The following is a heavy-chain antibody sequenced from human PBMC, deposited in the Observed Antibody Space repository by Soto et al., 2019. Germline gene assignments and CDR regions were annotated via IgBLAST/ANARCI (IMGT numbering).Heavy chain of an antibody. V-gene: IGHV3-23*01. D-gene: IGHD3-3*01. J-gene: IGHJ6*04. Sequence: GGSLRLSCAASGFTFSSYAMSWVRQAPGKGLEWVSAISGSGGSTYYADSVKGRFTISRDNSKNTLYLQMNSLRAEDTAVYYCAKDRVPYYDFWSGYYTSCLDVWGKGTTVTVPQ. CDR3: AKDRVPYYDFWSGYYTSCLDV. CDR1: GFTFSSYA. CDR2: ISGSGGST.